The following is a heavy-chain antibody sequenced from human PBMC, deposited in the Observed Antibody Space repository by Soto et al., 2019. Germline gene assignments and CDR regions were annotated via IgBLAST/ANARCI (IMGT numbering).Heavy chain of an antibody. Sequence: GSLRLSCAASGFTFSSYALNWVRQAPGKGLEWVSLISGNGDTTYYAGSVKGRFTISRDNSKNTLYLQMNSLRAEDTAVYYCAKTLPNRYQGMDVWGQGTTVTVSS. V-gene: IGHV3-23*01. CDR2: ISGNGDTT. J-gene: IGHJ6*02. CDR1: GFTFSSYA. CDR3: AKTLPNRYQGMDV.